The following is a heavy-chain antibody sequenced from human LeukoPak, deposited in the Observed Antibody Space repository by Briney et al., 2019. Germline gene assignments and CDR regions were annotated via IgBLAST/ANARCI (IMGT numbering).Heavy chain of an antibody. CDR1: GFVFSIYT. D-gene: IGHD1-26*01. CDR2: ISGSGNGVSI. J-gene: IGHJ4*02. CDR3: VKDFGRIRGTPDS. Sequence: GGSLRLSCSASGFVFSIYTMYWVRQAPGKGPEYVSTISGSGNGVSIYYADSVKGRFTISRDDSKSILYLQMNGLRSEDTAAYYCVKDFGRIRGTPDSWGQGTLVTVSS. V-gene: IGHV3-64D*06.